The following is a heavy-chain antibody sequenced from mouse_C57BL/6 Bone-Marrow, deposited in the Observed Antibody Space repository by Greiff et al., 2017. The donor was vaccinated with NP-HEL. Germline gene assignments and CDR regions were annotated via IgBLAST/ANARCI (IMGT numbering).Heavy chain of an antibody. Sequence: QVQLQQSGPELVKPGASVKISCKASGYAFSSSWMNWVKQRPGKGLVWIGRIYPGDGDTNYNVKFKGKATLTADKSSSTAYMQLSSRTSEDSAVYFCARKEAYWGQGTLVTVSA. J-gene: IGHJ3*01. V-gene: IGHV1-82*01. CDR2: IYPGDGDT. CDR3: ARKEAY. CDR1: GYAFSSSW.